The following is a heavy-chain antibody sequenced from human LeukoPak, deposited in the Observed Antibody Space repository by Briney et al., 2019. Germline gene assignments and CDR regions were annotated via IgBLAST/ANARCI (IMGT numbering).Heavy chain of an antibody. CDR1: GFTFSSYA. Sequence: GGSLRLSCAASGFTFSSYAMSWVRQAPGKGLEWVSAISGSGGSTYYADSVKGRFTISRDNSKNTLYLQMNSLRAEDTAVYYCAKSGVMITFGGVDYWGQGTLVTVSS. D-gene: IGHD3-16*01. V-gene: IGHV3-23*01. CDR3: AKSGVMITFGGVDY. J-gene: IGHJ4*02. CDR2: ISGSGGST.